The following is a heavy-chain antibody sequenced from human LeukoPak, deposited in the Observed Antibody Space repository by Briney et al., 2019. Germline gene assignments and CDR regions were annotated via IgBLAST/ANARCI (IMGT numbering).Heavy chain of an antibody. CDR3: AKDPSPARNIGSDY. Sequence: GGSLRLSCAASGFTFSSYAMSWVRQAPGKGLEWVSAISGSGGSTYYADSVKGRFTISRDNSKNTLYLQMNSLRADDTAVYYYAKDPSPARNIGSDYWGQGTMVIVSS. CDR2: ISGSGGST. V-gene: IGHV3-23*01. D-gene: IGHD5-12*01. CDR1: GFTFSSYA. J-gene: IGHJ4*02.